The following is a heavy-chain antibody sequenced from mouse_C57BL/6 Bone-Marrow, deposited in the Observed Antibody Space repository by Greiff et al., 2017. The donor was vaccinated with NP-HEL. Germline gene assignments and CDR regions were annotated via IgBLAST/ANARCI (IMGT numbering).Heavy chain of an antibody. CDR3: ARRFITTVEYYFDY. Sequence: VQLKESGGDLVKPGGSLKLSCAASGFTFSSYGMSWVRQTPDKRLEWVATISSGGSYTSYPDSVKGRFTISRDNAKNTLYLQMSSLKSEDTAMYYCARRFITTVEYYFDYWGQGTTLTVSS. CDR2: ISSGGSYT. CDR1: GFTFSSYG. V-gene: IGHV5-6*01. J-gene: IGHJ2*01. D-gene: IGHD1-1*01.